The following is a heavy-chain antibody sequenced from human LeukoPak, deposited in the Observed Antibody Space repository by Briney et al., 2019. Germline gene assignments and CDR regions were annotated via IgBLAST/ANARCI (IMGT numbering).Heavy chain of an antibody. CDR3: ARHSGNSGSYYFDY. CDR2: IYGGGST. D-gene: IGHD5-12*01. Sequence: PGGSLGLSCAASGLTVSSNSVSWARRAPGKGLEWVSLIYGGGSTYYADSVKGRFTISRDNSKNTLYLQMNSLRPEDTAVYYCARHSGNSGSYYFDYWGQGTLVTVSS. CDR1: GLTVSSNS. J-gene: IGHJ4*02. V-gene: IGHV3-53*01.